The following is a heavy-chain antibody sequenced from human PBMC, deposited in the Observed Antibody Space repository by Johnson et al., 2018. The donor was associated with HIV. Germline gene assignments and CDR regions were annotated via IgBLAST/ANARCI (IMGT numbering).Heavy chain of an antibody. D-gene: IGHD6-6*01. CDR3: ARRWIVAARPPENAFDI. CDR1: GFTFSSFG. J-gene: IGHJ3*02. CDR2: IWYDGSNK. Sequence: QVQLVESGGGVVQPGRSLRLSCAASGFTFSSFGMHWVRQAPGKGLEWVAVIWYDGSNKYYADSVKGRFTISRDNSKRTLYLQMNSLRAEDTAVYYCARRWIVAARPPENAFDIWGQGTMVTVSS. V-gene: IGHV3-33*01.